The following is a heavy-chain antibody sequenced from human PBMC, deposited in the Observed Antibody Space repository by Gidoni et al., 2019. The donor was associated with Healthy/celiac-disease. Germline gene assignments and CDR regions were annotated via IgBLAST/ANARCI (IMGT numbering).Heavy chain of an antibody. J-gene: IGHJ4*02. CDR3: ARDGSSWYGGDY. V-gene: IGHV3-48*03. CDR1: GFTFSSYE. Sequence: EVQLVESGGGLVQPGGSLRLSCAASGFTFSSYEMNWVRQAPGKGLEWVSYISSSGSTIYYADSVKGRFTISRDNAKNSLYLQMNSLRAEDTAVYYCARDGSSWYGGDYWGQGTLVTVSS. D-gene: IGHD6-13*01. CDR2: ISSSGSTI.